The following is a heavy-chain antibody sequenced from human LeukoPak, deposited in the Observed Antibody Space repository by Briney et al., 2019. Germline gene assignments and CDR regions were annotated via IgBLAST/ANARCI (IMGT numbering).Heavy chain of an antibody. CDR1: GGSISSCDYY. J-gene: IGHJ4*02. D-gene: IGHD3-10*01. CDR2: IYYSGST. V-gene: IGHV4-39*07. Sequence: PSETLSLTCTVSGGSISSCDYYWDWIRQPPGMGLEYIGSIYYSGSTYYNPSLKSRVTISVDTSKNQFSLKLSSVTAADTAVYYCARAYDYGSGSYYSYWGQGTLVTVSS. CDR3: ARAYDYGSGSYYSY.